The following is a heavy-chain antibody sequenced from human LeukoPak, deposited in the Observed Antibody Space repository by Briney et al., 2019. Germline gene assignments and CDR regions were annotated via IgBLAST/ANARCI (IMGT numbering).Heavy chain of an antibody. V-gene: IGHV1-2*02. CDR1: GYTFTGYY. CDR2: INPYSGDT. D-gene: IGHD3-22*01. Sequence: ASVKVSCKASGYTFTGYYMHWVRQAPGQGLEWMGWINPYSGDTVYAQKFQGRFTMTRDTSISTAYMELKRLRSDDTAVYFCARGTMNLDYWGQGTLVAVSS. CDR3: ARGTMNLDY. J-gene: IGHJ4*02.